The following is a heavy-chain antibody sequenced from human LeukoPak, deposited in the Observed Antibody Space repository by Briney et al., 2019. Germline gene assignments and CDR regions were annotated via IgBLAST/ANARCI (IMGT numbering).Heavy chain of an antibody. CDR2: INTNTGNP. V-gene: IGHV7-4-1*02. D-gene: IGHD2-15*01. Sequence: GASVKVSCKASGYIFTNYALRWVRQAPGQGLEYMGWINTNTGNPTYAQGFTGRFLFSLDTSVSTAYLQISSLKAEDTAVYYCAREGDCSDGSCYGVNWFDPWGQGTLVTVSS. J-gene: IGHJ5*02. CDR3: AREGDCSDGSCYGVNWFDP. CDR1: GYIFTNYA.